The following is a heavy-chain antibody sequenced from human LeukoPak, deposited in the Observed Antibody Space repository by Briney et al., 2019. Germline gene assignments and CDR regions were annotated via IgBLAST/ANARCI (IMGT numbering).Heavy chain of an antibody. V-gene: IGHV3-66*01. J-gene: IGHJ4*02. CDR3: ARGLVTVLGKANDN. CDR1: TFTVNEKY. Sequence: GGSLRLSCTTSTFTVNEKYMNWVRQAPGRGLESVSVMYNGGDTYYADPVRGRFIISRDIFKNTVYLQMDRLRAEDTAIYYCARGLVTVLGKANDNWGQGTLVTVSS. D-gene: IGHD2/OR15-2a*01. CDR2: MYNGGDT.